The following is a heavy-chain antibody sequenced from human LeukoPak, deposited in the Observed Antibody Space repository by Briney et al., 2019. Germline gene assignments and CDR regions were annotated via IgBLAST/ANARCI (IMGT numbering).Heavy chain of an antibody. CDR3: ARMGTMGAASYNSYYYYMDV. D-gene: IGHD2-15*01. V-gene: IGHV3-7*01. J-gene: IGHJ6*03. Sequence: PGGSLRLSCGGSGLTLSSYWMTWVRQAPGKGLEWVANIKEDGSERHYVDSVKGRFTISRDNAENSLYLQMNSLRAEDTAVYYCARMGTMGAASYNSYYYYMDVWGKGTTVTVSS. CDR2: IKEDGSER. CDR1: GLTLSSYW.